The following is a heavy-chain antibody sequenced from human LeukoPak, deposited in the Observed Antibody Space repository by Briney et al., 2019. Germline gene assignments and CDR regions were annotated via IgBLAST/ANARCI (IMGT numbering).Heavy chain of an antibody. CDR3: ARDRGDYYYYDSSGYHLHPFVY. Sequence: GASVKVSCKASGYTFTSYGISWVRQAPGQGLEWMGWISAYNGNTNYAQKLQGRVTMTTDTSTSTAYMELRSLRSDDTAVYYCARDRGDYYYYDSSGYHLHPFVYWGQGTLVTVSS. D-gene: IGHD3-22*01. V-gene: IGHV1-18*01. J-gene: IGHJ4*02. CDR1: GYTFTSYG. CDR2: ISAYNGNT.